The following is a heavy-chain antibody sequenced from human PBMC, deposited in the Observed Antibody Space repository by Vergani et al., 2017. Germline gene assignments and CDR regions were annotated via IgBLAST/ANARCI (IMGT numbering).Heavy chain of an antibody. J-gene: IGHJ6*02. CDR2: ISAYNGNT. CDR1: GYTFTSYG. V-gene: IGHV1-18*01. CDR3: ARDYSSSLNYYYYGMDV. Sequence: QVQLVQSGAEVKKPGASVKVSCKASGYTFTSYGISWVRQAPGQGLEWMGWISAYNGNTNYAQKPQGRVTMTTDTSTSTAYMELRSLRSDDTAVYYCARDYSSSLNYYYYGMDVWGQGTTVTVSS. D-gene: IGHD6-13*01.